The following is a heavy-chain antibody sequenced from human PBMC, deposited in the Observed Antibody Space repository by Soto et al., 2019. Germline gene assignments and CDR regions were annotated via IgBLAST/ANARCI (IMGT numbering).Heavy chain of an antibody. Sequence: QVQLVQSGAEVKKPGASVKVSCKASGYTFTSYDINWVRQATGQGLEWMGWMNPNSGNTGYAQKFQGRVTMTRNTSISTAYMELSSRRSEDTAVYYCARRSIGRYSSSWLRGGEFDYWGQGTLVTVSS. V-gene: IGHV1-8*01. CDR2: MNPNSGNT. D-gene: IGHD6-13*01. CDR1: GYTFTSYD. J-gene: IGHJ4*02. CDR3: ARRSIGRYSSSWLRGGEFDY.